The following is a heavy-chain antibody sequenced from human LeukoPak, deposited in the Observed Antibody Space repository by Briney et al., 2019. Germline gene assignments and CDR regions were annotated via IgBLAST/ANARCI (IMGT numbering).Heavy chain of an antibody. D-gene: IGHD1-26*01. J-gene: IGHJ4*02. CDR3: AKDFNGNYYSLWDY. Sequence: GGSLRLSCAASGFTFSSYEMNWVRQAPGKGLEWVSYISSSGSTIYYADSVKGRFTISRDNSKNTLYLQMNSLRAEDTAVYYCAKDFNGNYYSLWDYWGQGTLVTVSS. CDR2: ISSSGSTI. V-gene: IGHV3-48*03. CDR1: GFTFSSYE.